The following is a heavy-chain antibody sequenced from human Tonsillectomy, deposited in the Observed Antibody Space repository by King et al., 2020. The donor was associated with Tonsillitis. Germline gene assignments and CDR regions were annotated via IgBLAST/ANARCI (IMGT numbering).Heavy chain of an antibody. CDR2: MPYDGSRT. J-gene: IGHJ6*02. Sequence: VQLVESGGGVVQPGRSLRLSCAASGFILRSYNMHWVRQAPGKGLEWVAVMPYDGSRTYYADSVQGRFIISGDKSENTLFLQMSSLRVEDTAVYYCARDPPSLTGHQYSLGLDVWGQGTMVTVS. D-gene: IGHD7-27*01. V-gene: IGHV3-30-3*01. CDR3: ARDPPSLTGHQYSLGLDV. CDR1: GFILRSYN.